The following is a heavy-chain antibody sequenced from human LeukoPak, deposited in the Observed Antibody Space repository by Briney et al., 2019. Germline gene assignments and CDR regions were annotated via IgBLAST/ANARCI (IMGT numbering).Heavy chain of an antibody. D-gene: IGHD4-23*01. CDR1: GGTFSSYA. CDR2: IIPILGIA. Sequence: SVKVSCKASGGTFSSYAISWVRQAPGQGLEWMGRIIPILGIANYAQKFQGRVTITADKSTSTAYMELSSLRSEDTAVYYCARVGLAVVTGFDYWGQGTLVTVSS. J-gene: IGHJ4*02. V-gene: IGHV1-69*04. CDR3: ARVGLAVVTGFDY.